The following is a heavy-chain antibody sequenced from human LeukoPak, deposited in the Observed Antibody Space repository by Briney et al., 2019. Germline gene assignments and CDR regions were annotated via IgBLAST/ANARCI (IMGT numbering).Heavy chain of an antibody. CDR1: GFTFSSYE. CDR2: ISSSGSTI. D-gene: IGHD3-10*01. CDR3: ARDRNTYGSGSYPGRALGY. Sequence: GGSLRLSCAASGFTFSSYEMNWVRQAPGKGLEWVSYISSSGSTIYYADSVKGRFTISRDNAKNSLYLQMNSLRAEGTAVYYCARDRNTYGSGSYPGRALGYWGQGTLVTVSS. V-gene: IGHV3-48*03. J-gene: IGHJ4*02.